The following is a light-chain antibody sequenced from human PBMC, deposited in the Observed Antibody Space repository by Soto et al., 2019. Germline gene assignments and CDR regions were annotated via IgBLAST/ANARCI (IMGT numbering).Light chain of an antibody. CDR1: QSISTY. CDR3: QQTYRIPLT. J-gene: IGKJ4*01. Sequence: DIQMTPSPSSLSAYVGDRVTITCRASQSISTYLNWYQQKPGKAPKLLIFAASRLQTGVPLRFSGSGSGTNFTLTISNLHPEDFATYSCQQTYRIPLTFGGGTKVDIK. V-gene: IGKV1-39*01. CDR2: AAS.